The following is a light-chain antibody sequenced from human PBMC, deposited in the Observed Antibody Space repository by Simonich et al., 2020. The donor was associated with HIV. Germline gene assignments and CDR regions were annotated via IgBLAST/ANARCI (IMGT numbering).Light chain of an antibody. Sequence: DIVMTQSPAYLAVSLGARATINCKSSQSVLYRSNNKNYLAWYQQNPGQPPKLLIYWASTRESGVPDRFSGSGSGTDFTLTISSLQAEDVAGYYCQQYYSTPWTFGQGTKVEIK. CDR3: QQYYSTPWT. J-gene: IGKJ1*01. CDR2: WAS. CDR1: QSVLYRSNNKNY. V-gene: IGKV4-1*01.